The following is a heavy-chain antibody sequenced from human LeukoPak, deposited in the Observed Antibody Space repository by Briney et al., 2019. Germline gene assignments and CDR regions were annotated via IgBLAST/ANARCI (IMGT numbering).Heavy chain of an antibody. CDR3: ARGSYQVS. J-gene: IGHJ4*02. CDR1: GFTFSSYN. CDR2: ISSSSSII. Sequence: GGSLRLSCAASGFTFSSYNMNWVRQAPGKGLEWVSYISSSSSIIYYADSVKDRFTISRDNAKNSLYLQMNSLRAEDTAVYYCARGSYQVSWGQGTLVTVSS. D-gene: IGHD2/OR15-2a*01. V-gene: IGHV3-48*01.